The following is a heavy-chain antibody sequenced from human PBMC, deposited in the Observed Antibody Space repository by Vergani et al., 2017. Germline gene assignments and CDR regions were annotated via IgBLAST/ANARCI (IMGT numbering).Heavy chain of an antibody. CDR1: GGSIRSSSYY. V-gene: IGHV4-39*01. CDR3: ARLRGYGGPLYYYYYMDV. D-gene: IGHD3-16*01. Sequence: QLQLQESGPGLVKPSETLSLTCTVSGGSIRSSSYYWGWIRQPPGKGLEWIGSIYYSGSTYYNPSLKSRVTISVDTSKNQFSLKLSSVTAADTAVYYCARLRGYGGPLYYYYYMDVWGKGTTVTVSS. J-gene: IGHJ6*03. CDR2: IYYSGST.